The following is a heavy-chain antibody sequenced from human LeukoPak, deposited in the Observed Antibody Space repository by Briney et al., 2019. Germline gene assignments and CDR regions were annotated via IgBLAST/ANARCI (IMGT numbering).Heavy chain of an antibody. Sequence: SETLSLTCAVYGGSFSGYYWSWIRQPPGKGLEWIGEINHSGSTNYNPSLKSRVTMSVDTSKNQFSLKLSSVTAADTAVYYCARVVPAGRWNDEAFAIWGQGTMVTVSS. CDR3: ARVVPAGRWNDEAFAI. J-gene: IGHJ3*02. CDR1: GGSFSGYY. V-gene: IGHV4-34*01. CDR2: INHSGST. D-gene: IGHD1-1*01.